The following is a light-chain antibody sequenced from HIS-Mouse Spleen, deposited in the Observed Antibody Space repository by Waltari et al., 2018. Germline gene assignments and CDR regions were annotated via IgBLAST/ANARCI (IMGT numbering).Light chain of an antibody. CDR1: ALPKQY. V-gene: IGLV3-25*03. CDR2: KDR. Sequence: SYELTQPPSVSVSPGQTARIPCCGDALPKQYAYWYQKKPAQAPVLVIYKDRERPSGLPERFSGSSSGTTGKLTISGVQAEDEADYYCQSADSSGTYVFGTGTKVTVL. CDR3: QSADSSGTYV. J-gene: IGLJ1*01.